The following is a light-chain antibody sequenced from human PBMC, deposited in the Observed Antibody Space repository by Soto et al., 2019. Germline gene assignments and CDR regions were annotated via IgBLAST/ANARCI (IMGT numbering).Light chain of an antibody. V-gene: IGKV1-5*01. CDR1: QIIVTY. CDR2: DAS. J-gene: IGKJ1*01. Sequence: DIHMSQSPATLSASVLDRVTITFRAIQIIVTYLNCYLQKPGEAPKLLIYDASAFPRGVPSRFSGSGSGTKFTLTIASLQPDDFATYYCQQYETFSGTFGPGTKVDI. CDR3: QQYETFSGT.